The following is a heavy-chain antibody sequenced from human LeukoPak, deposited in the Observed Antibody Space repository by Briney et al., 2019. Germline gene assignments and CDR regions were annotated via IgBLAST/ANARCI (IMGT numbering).Heavy chain of an antibody. Sequence: SETLSLTCSVSGGSISGYYWSWIRQPPGKGLEWIAYVSYSGNTNYTPSLKNRVSISVDTSKNRFSLQLRSVTAADTAFYYCARAGRFTSGRSYFLDNWGQGTLVTVS. D-gene: IGHD3-3*01. CDR1: GGSISGYY. J-gene: IGHJ4*02. V-gene: IGHV4-59*13. CDR3: ARAGRFTSGRSYFLDN. CDR2: VSYSGNT.